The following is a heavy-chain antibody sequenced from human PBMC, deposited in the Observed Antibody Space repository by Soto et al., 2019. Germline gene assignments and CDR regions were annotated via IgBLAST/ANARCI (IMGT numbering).Heavy chain of an antibody. CDR2: ISAYNGNT. D-gene: IGHD5-12*01. V-gene: IGHV1-18*01. CDR3: ARDARGYSGYGDAFDI. Sequence: ASVKVSCKASGYTFTIYGISWVRQAPGQGLEWMGWISAYNGNTNYAQKLQGRVTMTTDTSTSTAYMELRSLRSDDTAVYYCARDARGYSGYGDAFDIWGQGTMVTVSS. CDR1: GYTFTIYG. J-gene: IGHJ3*02.